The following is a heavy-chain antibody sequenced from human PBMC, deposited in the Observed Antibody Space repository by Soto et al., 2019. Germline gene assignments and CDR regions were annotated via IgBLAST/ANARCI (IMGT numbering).Heavy chain of an antibody. J-gene: IGHJ6*02. V-gene: IGHV4-30-4*01. Sequence: SETLSLTCTVSGGSISSGDYYWSWIRQPPGKGLEWIGYIYYSGSTYYNPSLKSRVTISVDTSKNQFSLKLSSVTAADTAVYYCASHDYAHYGIEVWGQGTTVTVSS. CDR1: GGSISSGDYY. CDR3: ASHDYAHYGIEV. D-gene: IGHD4-17*01. CDR2: IYYSGST.